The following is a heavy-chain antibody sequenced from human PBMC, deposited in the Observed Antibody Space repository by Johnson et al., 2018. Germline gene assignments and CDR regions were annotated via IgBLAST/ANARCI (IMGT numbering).Heavy chain of an antibody. CDR2: IKHAGSEK. V-gene: IGHV3-7*01. CDR1: GFSFSTYW. J-gene: IGHJ6*03. CDR3: ASYYYYYRDV. Sequence: VQLVESGGGLVQPGGSLRLSCAASGFSFSTYWMSWVRQAPGKWLEWVANIKHAGSEKYYVDSVQGRFTVSRDNARNSLELQMNSLRAEDTAVYYWASYYYYYRDVWGKGTTVTVSS.